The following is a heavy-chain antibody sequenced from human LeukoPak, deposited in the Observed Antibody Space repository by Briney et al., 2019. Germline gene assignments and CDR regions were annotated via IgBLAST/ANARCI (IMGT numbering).Heavy chain of an antibody. D-gene: IGHD1-1*01. V-gene: IGHV4-34*01. CDR2: INHSGST. CDR3: ARRSAVWWNDHSFDY. CDR1: GGSFSGYY. J-gene: IGHJ4*02. Sequence: SETLSLTCAVYGGSFSGYYWSWIRQPPGKGLEWIGEINHSGSTNYNPSLKSRVTISVDTSKNQFSLKLSSVTAADTAVYYCARRSAVWWNDHSFDYWGQGTLVTVSS.